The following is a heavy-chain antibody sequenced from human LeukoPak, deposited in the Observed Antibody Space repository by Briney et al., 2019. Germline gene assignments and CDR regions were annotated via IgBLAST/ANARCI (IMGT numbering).Heavy chain of an antibody. J-gene: IGHJ5*02. CDR3: TRNDFDP. CDR1: GFTFSAST. V-gene: IGHV3-73*01. D-gene: IGHD1-1*01. CDR2: IRGKANSYAT. Sequence: GGSLRLSCAASGFTFSASTIHWVRQASGKGLEWVGRIRGKANSYATAYAASVKGRFTISRDDSKNTAYLQMNSLKTEDTAVYYCTRNDFDPWGQGTLVTVSS.